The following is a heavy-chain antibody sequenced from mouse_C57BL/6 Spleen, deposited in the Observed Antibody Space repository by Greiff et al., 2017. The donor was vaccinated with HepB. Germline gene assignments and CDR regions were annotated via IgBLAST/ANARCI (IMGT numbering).Heavy chain of an antibody. Sequence: EVKLVESGGGLVKPGGSLKLSCAASGFTFSDYGMHWVRQAPEKGLEWVAYISSGSSTIYYADTVKGRFTIARDNAKNTLFLQMTSLRAEDTAMYYCARVYYDYDVEFAYWGQGTLVTVSA. CDR3: ARVYYDYDVEFAY. D-gene: IGHD2-4*01. CDR2: ISSGSSTI. CDR1: GFTFSDYG. V-gene: IGHV5-17*01. J-gene: IGHJ3*01.